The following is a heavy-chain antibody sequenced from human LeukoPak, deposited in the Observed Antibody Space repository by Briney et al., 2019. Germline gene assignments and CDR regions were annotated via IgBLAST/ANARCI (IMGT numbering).Heavy chain of an antibody. D-gene: IGHD4-17*01. V-gene: IGHV3-30*18. CDR1: GFTFSSYG. J-gene: IGHJ3*02. CDR3: AKKNIDYGDYEGAFDI. CDR2: ISYDGSNK. Sequence: GGSLRLSCAASGFTFSSYGMHWVRQAPGKGLEWVAVISYDGSNKYYADSVKGRFTISRDNSKNTLYLQMNSLRAEDTAVYYCAKKNIDYGDYEGAFDIRGQGTMVTVSS.